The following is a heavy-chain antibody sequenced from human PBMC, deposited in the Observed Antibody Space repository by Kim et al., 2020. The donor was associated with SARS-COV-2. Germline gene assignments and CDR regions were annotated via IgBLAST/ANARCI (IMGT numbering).Heavy chain of an antibody. Sequence: GGSLRLSCAASGFTFRGYEMNWVRRAPGKGLEWVSSISSSGDSTYYADSVKGRFTISRDNAKNTLYLQMNGLRAEDTAVYYCAREGLVSPDAFDIWGQRTMVTDPS. J-gene: IGHJ3*02. CDR1: GFTFRGYE. CDR3: AREGLVSPDAFDI. V-gene: IGHV3-48*03. CDR2: ISSSGDST.